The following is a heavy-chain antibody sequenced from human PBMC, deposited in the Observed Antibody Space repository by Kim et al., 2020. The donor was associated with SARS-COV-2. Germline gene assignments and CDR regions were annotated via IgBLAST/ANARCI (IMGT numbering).Heavy chain of an antibody. V-gene: IGHV4-34*01. J-gene: IGHJ5*02. D-gene: IGHD3-9*01. CDR3: ARVRPRTYYDILTGYSHRRWFDP. CDR2: INHSGST. CDR1: GGSFSGYY. Sequence: SETLSLTCAVYGGSFSGYYWSWIRQPPGKGLEWIGEINHSGSTNYNPSLKSRVTISVDTSKNQFSLKLSSVTAADTAVYYCARVRPRTYYDILTGYSHRRWFDPWGQGTLVTVSS.